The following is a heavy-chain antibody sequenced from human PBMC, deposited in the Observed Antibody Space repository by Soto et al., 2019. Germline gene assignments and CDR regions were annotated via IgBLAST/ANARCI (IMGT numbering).Heavy chain of an antibody. CDR3: AREEPASRHHDY. J-gene: IGHJ4*02. CDR1: GGSFSDYY. V-gene: IGHV4-34*02. CDR2: VSNSGST. D-gene: IGHD1-26*01. Sequence: QVQLQQWGAGLLKPSETLSLTCAVYGGSFSDYYWSWIRQTPEKGLEWIGEVSNSGSTTYNPSLKNRVTIAIHTSKNQLSLTLNSVTAADTAMYYCAREEPASRHHDYWGQGNLVTVSS.